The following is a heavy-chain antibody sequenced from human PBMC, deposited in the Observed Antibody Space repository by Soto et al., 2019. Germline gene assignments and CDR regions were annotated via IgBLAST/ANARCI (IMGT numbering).Heavy chain of an antibody. J-gene: IGHJ6*02. CDR1: GYSISSGYY. CDR2: IYHIGST. V-gene: IGHV4-38-2*01. D-gene: IGHD1-26*01. CDR3: ARGGDHSGSYYYYYGMDV. Sequence: SETLSLTCAVSGYSISSGYYWGWIRQPPGKGREWMGSIYHIGSTYYNPSLKSRVTISVDTSKNQFSLKLSSVTAADTAVYYCARGGDHSGSYYYYYGMDVWGQGPTVTVSS.